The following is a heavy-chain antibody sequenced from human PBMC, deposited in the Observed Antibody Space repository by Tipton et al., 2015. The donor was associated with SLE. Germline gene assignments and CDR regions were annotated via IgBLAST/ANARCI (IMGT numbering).Heavy chain of an antibody. Sequence: SLRLSCAASGFTFSNAWMSWVRQAPGKGLEWVGRIKSKADGGTTDYAAPVKGRFTISRDDSKNTLYLQMNSLKTEDTAVYYCTSGSGWYGDWYFDLWGRGTLVTVSS. J-gene: IGHJ2*01. CDR1: GFTFSNAW. V-gene: IGHV3-15*01. D-gene: IGHD6-13*01. CDR3: TSGSGWYGDWYFDL. CDR2: IKSKADGGTT.